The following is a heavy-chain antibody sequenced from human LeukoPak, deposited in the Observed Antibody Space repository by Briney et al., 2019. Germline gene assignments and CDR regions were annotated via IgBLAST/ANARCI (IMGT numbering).Heavy chain of an antibody. CDR3: ASFPYYGSGSYGKFYFDY. J-gene: IGHJ4*02. CDR1: GYTFTGYY. V-gene: IGHV1-2*02. D-gene: IGHD3-10*01. Sequence: ASVRVSCKASGYTFTGYYMHWVRQAPGQGLEWMGWINPNSGGTNYAQKFQGRVTMTRDTSISTAYMELSRLRSEDTAVYYCASFPYYGSGSYGKFYFDYWGQGTLVTVSS. CDR2: INPNSGGT.